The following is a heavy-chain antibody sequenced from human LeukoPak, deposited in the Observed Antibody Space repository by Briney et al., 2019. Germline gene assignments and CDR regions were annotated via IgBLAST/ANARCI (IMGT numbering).Heavy chain of an antibody. D-gene: IGHD3-22*01. J-gene: IGHJ4*02. Sequence: AGGSLRLSCAAYGFTFSNYAMSWVRQAPGKGLEWVSALSGSDGRTFYADSVKGRFTISRDNSKNMLYLQMNSLRAEDTALYYCAKESPYDSRGVRRYYFDYWGRRTVVIVSS. CDR1: GFTFSNYA. CDR2: LSGSDGRT. CDR3: AKESPYDSRGVRRYYFDY. V-gene: IGHV3-23*01.